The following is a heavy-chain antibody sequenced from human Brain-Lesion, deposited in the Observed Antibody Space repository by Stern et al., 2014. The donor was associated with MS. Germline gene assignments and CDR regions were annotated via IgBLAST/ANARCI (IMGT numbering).Heavy chain of an antibody. D-gene: IGHD2-2*01. J-gene: IGHJ6*02. CDR1: GGSISSGGYY. CDR2: IFNSGST. V-gene: IGHV4-61*02. Sequence: QVHLVESGPGLVKPSQTLSLSCTVSGGSISSGGYYWSWIRQPAGKGLEWIGRIFNSGSTSYNPSLKSRVTISIDTSKNQFSLRLNSMTAADTAVYYCARGRVVPGFQYYATDVWGQGTTVIVSS. CDR3: ARGRVVPGFQYYATDV.